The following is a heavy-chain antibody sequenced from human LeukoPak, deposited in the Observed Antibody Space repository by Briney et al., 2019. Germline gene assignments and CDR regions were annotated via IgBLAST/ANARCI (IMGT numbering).Heavy chain of an antibody. V-gene: IGHV3-7*02. D-gene: IGHD6-25*01. CDR3: ARGLHSGLDY. CDR2: INEDGSAK. J-gene: IGHJ4*02. CDR1: GLTFSDYW. Sequence: PGGSLRLSCAVSGLTFSDYWMSWVRQAPGKGLEWVAYINEDGSAKFYVDSVKGRFTISRDNAKNLVYLQMNGLRAEDTALYYCARGLHSGLDYWGQGTLVTVSS.